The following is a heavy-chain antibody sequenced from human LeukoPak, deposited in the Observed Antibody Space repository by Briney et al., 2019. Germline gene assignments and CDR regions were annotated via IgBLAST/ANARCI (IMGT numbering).Heavy chain of an antibody. V-gene: IGHV1-8*01. J-gene: IGHJ6*03. CDR1: GYTFTSYD. D-gene: IGHD2-2*01. CDR3: ARRGPEYQLLYLDV. Sequence: EASVKVSCKASGYTFTSYDINWVRQATGQGLEWMGWMNPNSGNTGYAQKFQGRVTMTRNTSISTAYMELSSLRSEDTAVYYCARRGPEYQLLYLDVWGKGTTVTVSS. CDR2: MNPNSGNT.